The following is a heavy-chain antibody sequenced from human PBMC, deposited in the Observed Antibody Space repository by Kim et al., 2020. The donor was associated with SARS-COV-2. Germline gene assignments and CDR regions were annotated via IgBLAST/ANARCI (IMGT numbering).Heavy chain of an antibody. Sequence: KFQGRVTMTRDTSTSTVYMGLSSLRSEDTAVYYCARDPLLGGSSWYSFDYWGQGTLVTVSS. D-gene: IGHD6-13*01. CDR3: ARDPLLGGSSWYSFDY. J-gene: IGHJ4*02. V-gene: IGHV1-46*01.